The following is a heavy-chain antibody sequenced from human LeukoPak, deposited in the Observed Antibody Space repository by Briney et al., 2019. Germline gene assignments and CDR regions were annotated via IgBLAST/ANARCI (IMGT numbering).Heavy chain of an antibody. J-gene: IGHJ5*02. CDR1: GFTFSSYS. V-gene: IGHV3-21*01. CDR3: ARDFQGSHGYGDFGATYNWFDP. Sequence: PGGSLRLSCAASGFTFSSYSMNWVRQAPGKGLEWVSSISSSSSYIYYADSVKGRFTISRDNAKNSLYLQMNSLRAEDTAVYYCARDFQGSHGYGDFGATYNWFDPWGQGTLVTVSS. CDR2: ISSSSSYI. D-gene: IGHD4-17*01.